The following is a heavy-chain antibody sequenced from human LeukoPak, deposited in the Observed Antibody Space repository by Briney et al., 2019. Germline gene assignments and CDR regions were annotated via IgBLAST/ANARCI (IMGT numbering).Heavy chain of an antibody. CDR1: GGSFSGYY. V-gene: IGHV4-34*01. Sequence: SETLSLTCAVYGGSFSGYYWSWIRQPPGKGLEWIGGINHSGSTNYNPSLKSRVTISVDTSKNQFSLKLSSVTAADTAVYYCARVNVGFFFDYWGQGTLVTVSS. J-gene: IGHJ4*02. CDR3: ARVNVGFFFDY. D-gene: IGHD3-10*01. CDR2: INHSGST.